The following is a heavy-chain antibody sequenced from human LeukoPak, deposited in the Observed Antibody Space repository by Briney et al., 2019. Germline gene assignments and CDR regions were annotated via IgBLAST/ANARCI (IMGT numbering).Heavy chain of an antibody. Sequence: GGSLRLSCAASGFTFSSYWMHWVRQTPGKGLVWVSRINSDGSSTSYADSVKGRFTISRDNAKNTLYLQMNSLRAEDTAVYYCAREGLQWLAFDYWGQGTLVTVSS. J-gene: IGHJ4*02. CDR1: GFTFSSYW. CDR3: AREGLQWLAFDY. CDR2: INSDGSST. D-gene: IGHD6-19*01. V-gene: IGHV3-74*01.